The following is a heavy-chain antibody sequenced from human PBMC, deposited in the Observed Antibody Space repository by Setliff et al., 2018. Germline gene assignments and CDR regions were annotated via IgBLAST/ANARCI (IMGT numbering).Heavy chain of an antibody. J-gene: IGHJ3*01. D-gene: IGHD2-8*01. CDR2: ISSDGSRT. CDR3: LMIVLR. V-gene: IGHV3-64*04. Sequence: GGSLRLSCAASGLTFSTSAMHWVRQAPGKELEYVSAISSDGSRTYYGDSVKGRFTVSRDNAKNTLYLQMNSLRAEDTAVYYCLMIVLRWGQGTMVTVSS. CDR1: GLTFSTSA.